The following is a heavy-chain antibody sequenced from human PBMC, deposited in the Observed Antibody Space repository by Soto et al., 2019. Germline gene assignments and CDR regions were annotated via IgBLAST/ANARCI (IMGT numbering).Heavy chain of an antibody. V-gene: IGHV4-59*01. D-gene: IGHD3-16*01. CDR3: VRELSRGGFDP. J-gene: IGHJ5*02. CDR1: NDSINSYY. Sequence: QVHLQESGPGLVKPSETLSLTCTVSNDSINSYYWSWIRQPPGKGLEWIGYSYFSGGTDYNPALKGRVTISVDRSRNQFSLKLTSVTAADTAVSDCVRELSRGGFDPWGQGTLVTVSS. CDR2: SYFSGGT.